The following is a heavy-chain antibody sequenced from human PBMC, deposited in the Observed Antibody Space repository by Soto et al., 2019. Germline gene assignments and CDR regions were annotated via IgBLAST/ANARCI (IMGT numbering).Heavy chain of an antibody. CDR1: GGSISSYY. D-gene: IGHD2-15*01. Sequence: SETLSLTCTVSGGSISSYYWSWIRQPPGKGLEWIGYIYYSGSTNYNPSLKSRVTISVDTSKNQFSLKLSSVTAADTAVYYCARGVYCSGGSCYLNRVWFDPWGQGTLVTVSS. J-gene: IGHJ5*02. CDR2: IYYSGST. CDR3: ARGVYCSGGSCYLNRVWFDP. V-gene: IGHV4-59*01.